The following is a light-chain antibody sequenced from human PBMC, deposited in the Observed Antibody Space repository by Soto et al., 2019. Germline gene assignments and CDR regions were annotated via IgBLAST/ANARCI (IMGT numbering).Light chain of an antibody. CDR1: SGHSSYI. Sequence: QPVLTQSSSASASLGSSVSLTCTLSSGHSSYIIAWHQQQPGQAPRYLMKLECSVSYNKGSGVPDRFSGSSSGADRYLTISNIQVEDEADYYCETWDSNSYVFGTGTKLNVL. CDR2: LECSVSY. V-gene: IGLV4-60*02. CDR3: ETWDSNSYV. J-gene: IGLJ1*01.